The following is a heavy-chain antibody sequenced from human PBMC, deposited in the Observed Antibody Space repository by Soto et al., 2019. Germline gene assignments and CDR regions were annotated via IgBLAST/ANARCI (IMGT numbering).Heavy chain of an antibody. D-gene: IGHD3-22*01. CDR1: GGSILDSTYC. CDR3: ARKASGYYYGWFYP. Sequence: TLSLTCSVSGGSILDSTYCWAWIRQSPGKGLEWIGTIFYSGGTFYTPSLKSRVTMSVDTSNNQFSLKLSSVTAADTAVYYCARKASGYYYGWFYPWGQGTLVTVSS. V-gene: IGHV4-39*01. CDR2: IFYSGGT. J-gene: IGHJ5*02.